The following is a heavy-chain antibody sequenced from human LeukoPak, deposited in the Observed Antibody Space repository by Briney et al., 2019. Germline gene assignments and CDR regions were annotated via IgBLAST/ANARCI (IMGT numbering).Heavy chain of an antibody. CDR1: GGSISSYY. V-gene: IGHV4-59*01. Sequence: KPSGTLALTCTVSGGSISSYYWSWVRQPPGKGLEWIGYIYYSGSTNYNPSLKSRVTISVDTSKNQFSLKLSSVTAADTAVYYCVRDRERAFDIWGQGTMVTVSS. CDR2: IYYSGST. D-gene: IGHD5-24*01. CDR3: VRDRERAFDI. J-gene: IGHJ3*02.